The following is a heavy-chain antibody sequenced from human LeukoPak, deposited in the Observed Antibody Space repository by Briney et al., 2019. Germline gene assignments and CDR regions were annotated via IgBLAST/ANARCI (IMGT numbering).Heavy chain of an antibody. CDR1: GYSFTSYW. Sequence: GESLKISCNGSGYSFTSYWIGWVRQTPGKGLEWMGIIYPGDSDTTYSPSFQGQVTISADKSISTAYLQWSSLKASDTAIYYCARRGYDSSGYRDAFDIWGQGTMVTVSS. D-gene: IGHD3-22*01. CDR2: IYPGDSDT. V-gene: IGHV5-51*01. J-gene: IGHJ3*02. CDR3: ARRGYDSSGYRDAFDI.